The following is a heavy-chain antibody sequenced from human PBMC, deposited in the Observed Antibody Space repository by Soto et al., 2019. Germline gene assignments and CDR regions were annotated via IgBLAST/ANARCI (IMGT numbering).Heavy chain of an antibody. CDR1: GYTFTSYD. D-gene: IGHD3-22*01. CDR3: AREGVYYYDSSGYSTGFDY. J-gene: IGHJ4*02. V-gene: IGHV1-8*01. CDR2: MNPNSGNT. Sequence: ASVKVSCKASGYTFTSYDINWVRQATGQGLEWMGWMNPNSGNTGYAQKFQGRVTMTRNTSISTAYMELSSLRSVDTAVYYCAREGVYYYDSSGYSTGFDYWGQGTLVTVSS.